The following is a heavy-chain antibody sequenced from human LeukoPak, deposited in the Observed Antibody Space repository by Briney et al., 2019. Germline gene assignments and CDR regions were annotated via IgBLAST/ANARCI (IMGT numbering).Heavy chain of an antibody. Sequence: PSQTLSPTCAVYGASFSGYYWGWIRHPPGNGMEWNGEINHSGSTNYNPSLKSGVTISVDTSKNQFSVKLSSVTAADTAVYYCASQVVTLGPDAFDIWGEGTRVSVSS. CDR1: GASFSGYY. CDR2: INHSGST. CDR3: ASQVVTLGPDAFDI. V-gene: IGHV4-34*01. D-gene: IGHD4-23*01. J-gene: IGHJ3*02.